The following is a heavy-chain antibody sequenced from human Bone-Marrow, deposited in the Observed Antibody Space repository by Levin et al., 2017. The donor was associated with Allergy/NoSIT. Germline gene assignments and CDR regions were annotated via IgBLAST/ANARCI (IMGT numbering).Heavy chain of an antibody. CDR2: IYHSGTS. CDR1: GVSMGTNY. CDR3: ARQREDTFDI. J-gene: IGHJ3*02. Sequence: SETLSLTCSVSGVSMGTNYWSWIRQSPGKGLEWIGNIYHSGTSTYTPSLKSRVTISVDTSKNQFSLAMTSVTTADTAVYYCARQREDTFDIWGQGTKVTVS. V-gene: IGHV4-59*01.